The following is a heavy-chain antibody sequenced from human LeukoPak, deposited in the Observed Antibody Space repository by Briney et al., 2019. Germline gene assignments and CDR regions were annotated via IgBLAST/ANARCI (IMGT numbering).Heavy chain of an antibody. V-gene: IGHV3-11*06. D-gene: IGHD6-13*01. CDR2: ISSSSSYT. CDR1: GFTFSDYY. Sequence: GGSLRLSSAASGFTFSDYYMSWIRQAPGKGLEWVSYISSSSSYTNYADSVKGRFTISRDNAKNSLYLQMNSLRAEDTAVYYCARLAAARDYWGQGTLVTVSS. CDR3: ARLAAARDY. J-gene: IGHJ4*02.